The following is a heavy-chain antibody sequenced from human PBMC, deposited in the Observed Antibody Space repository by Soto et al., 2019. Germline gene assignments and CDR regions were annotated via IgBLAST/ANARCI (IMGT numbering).Heavy chain of an antibody. J-gene: IGHJ6*02. CDR1: GGSFSDYY. Sequence: PSETLSLTCAVYGGSFSDYYWSCFRQSPGKGLEWIGEINYSGSTNYNPSLKSRVTISVDTSKNQFSLKVSSVTAADTALYYCARGXAVGPGSMLRSYYGLDVWGQGTTVTVSS. D-gene: IGHD2-2*01. CDR2: INYSGST. V-gene: IGHV4-34*01. CDR3: ARGXAVGPGSMLRSYYGLDV.